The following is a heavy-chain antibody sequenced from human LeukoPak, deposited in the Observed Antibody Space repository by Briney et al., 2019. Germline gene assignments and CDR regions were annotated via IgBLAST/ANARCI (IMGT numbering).Heavy chain of an antibody. CDR3: ARARVDDSSGELWFDP. D-gene: IGHD3-22*01. J-gene: IGHJ5*02. Sequence: VASVKVSCKASGGTFSSYAISWVRQAPGQGLEWMGRIIPILGIANYAQKFQGRVTITADESTSTAYMELSSLRSEDTAVYYCARARVDDSSGELWFDPWGQGTLVTVSS. CDR1: GGTFSSYA. V-gene: IGHV1-69*04. CDR2: IIPILGIA.